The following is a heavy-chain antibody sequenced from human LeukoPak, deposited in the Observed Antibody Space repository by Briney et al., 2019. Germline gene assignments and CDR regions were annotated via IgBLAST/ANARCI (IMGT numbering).Heavy chain of an antibody. D-gene: IGHD2-21*02. Sequence: GGSLRLSCAASGFTFSSYAMSWVRQAPGKGLEWVSAISGSGGSTYYADSAKGRFTISRDNSKNTLYLQMNSLRAEDTAVYYCAKAPGPSVVVTAISDYWGQGTLVTVSS. CDR3: AKAPGPSVVVTAISDY. J-gene: IGHJ4*02. CDR1: GFTFSSYA. CDR2: ISGSGGST. V-gene: IGHV3-23*01.